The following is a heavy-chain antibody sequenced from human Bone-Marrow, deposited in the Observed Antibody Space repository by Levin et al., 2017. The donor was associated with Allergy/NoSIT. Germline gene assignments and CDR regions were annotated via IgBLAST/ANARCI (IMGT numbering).Heavy chain of an antibody. D-gene: IGHD5-18*01. Sequence: GESLKISCKGSGYNFTSYWISWVRQMPGKGLEWMGRIDPSDSYTNYSPSFQGHVTISDDKSISTAYLQWSSLKASDTAMYYCARNSRGYGYGSHYMDVWGKGTTVTVSS. V-gene: IGHV5-10-1*01. CDR2: IDPSDSYT. CDR1: GYNFTSYW. CDR3: ARNSRGYGYGSHYMDV. J-gene: IGHJ6*03.